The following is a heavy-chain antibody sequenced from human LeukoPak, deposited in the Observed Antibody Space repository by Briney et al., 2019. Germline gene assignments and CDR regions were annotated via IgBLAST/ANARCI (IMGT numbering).Heavy chain of an antibody. CDR3: AREGPPGYSSGWYTGPNYYYYGMDV. CDR2: IIPILGIA. Sequence: SVKVSCKASGYTFTSYGISWVRQAPGQGLEWMGRIIPILGIANYAQKFQGRVTITADKSTSTAYMELSSLRSEDTAVYYCAREGPPGYSSGWYTGPNYYYYGMDVWGQGTTVTVSS. D-gene: IGHD6-19*01. CDR1: GYTFTSYG. J-gene: IGHJ6*02. V-gene: IGHV1-69*04.